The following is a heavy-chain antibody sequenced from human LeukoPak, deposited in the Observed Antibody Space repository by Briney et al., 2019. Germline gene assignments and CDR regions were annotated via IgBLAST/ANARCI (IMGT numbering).Heavy chain of an antibody. D-gene: IGHD6-19*01. CDR1: GFSFSTHW. CDR2: IKPDGSGR. V-gene: IGHV3-7*01. J-gene: IGHJ4*02. Sequence: PGGSLRLSCAASGFSFSTHWMNWVRQAPGGGLEWLANIKPDGSGRYYVGSVRGRFTISRDNAKNLVYLQIDSLRTEDTGVYYCSGRSGFSSIYWGQGTLVKVSS. CDR3: SGRSGFSSIY.